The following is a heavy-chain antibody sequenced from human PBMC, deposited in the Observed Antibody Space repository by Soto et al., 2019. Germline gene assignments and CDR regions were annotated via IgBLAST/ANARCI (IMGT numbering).Heavy chain of an antibody. V-gene: IGHV5-10-1*01. CDR1: GYSFTSYW. CDR3: ARTLGEDYYYYGMDV. Sequence: GESLKISCKGSGYSFTSYWISWVRQMPGKGLEWMGRIDPSDSYTNYSPSFQGHVTISADKSISTAYLQWSSLKASGTAMYYCARTLGEDYYYYGMDVWGQGTTVTVSS. D-gene: IGHD3-16*01. J-gene: IGHJ6*02. CDR2: IDPSDSYT.